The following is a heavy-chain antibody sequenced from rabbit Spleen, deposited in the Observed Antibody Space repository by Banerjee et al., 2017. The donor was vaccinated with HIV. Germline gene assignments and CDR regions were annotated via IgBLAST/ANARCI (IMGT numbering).Heavy chain of an antibody. V-gene: IGHV1S40*01. J-gene: IGHJ3*01. Sequence: QSLEESGGDLVKPGASLTLTCKASGFDFTTTYYMCWVRQAPGKGLELIACIDTSSGNTNYATWAKGRFTVSKTSSTTVTLQMTSLTAADTATYFCARGEHFSVGFSAFAIYLDLWGQGTLVTVS. CDR1: GFDFTTTYY. D-gene: IGHD6-1*01. CDR2: IDTSSGNT. CDR3: ARGEHFSVGFSAFAIYLDL.